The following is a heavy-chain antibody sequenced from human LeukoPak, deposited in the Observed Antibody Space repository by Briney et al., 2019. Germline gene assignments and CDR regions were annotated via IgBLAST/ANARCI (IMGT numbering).Heavy chain of an antibody. V-gene: IGHV4-59*01. CDR3: ARDSGPWGVFDP. J-gene: IGHJ5*02. CDR1: GDSISSYY. D-gene: IGHD3-10*01. Sequence: PSETLSLTCTVSGDSISSYYWSWIRQPPGKGLEWIGYIYYSGSTNYNPSLKSRVTISVDTSKNQFSLKLSSVTAADTAVYYCARDSGPWGVFDPWGQGTLVTVSS. CDR2: IYYSGST.